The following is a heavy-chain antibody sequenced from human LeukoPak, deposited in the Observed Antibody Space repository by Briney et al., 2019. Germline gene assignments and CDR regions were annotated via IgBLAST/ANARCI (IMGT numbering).Heavy chain of an antibody. Sequence: GGSLRLSCAASGFTFSSYPMYWVRQAPGKGLEWVAGISYDGSSKYYADSVKGRFTISRDNAKNSLYLQMNSLRAEDMALYYCAKATSGHAFDIWGQGTLVTVSS. CDR3: AKATSGHAFDI. CDR1: GFTFSSYP. J-gene: IGHJ3*02. CDR2: ISYDGSSK. D-gene: IGHD1-1*01. V-gene: IGHV3-30-3*01.